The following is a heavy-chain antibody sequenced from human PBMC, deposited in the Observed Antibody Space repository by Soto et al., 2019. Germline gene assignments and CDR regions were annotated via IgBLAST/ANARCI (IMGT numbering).Heavy chain of an antibody. CDR1: GXXXXXXX. CDR3: AKDRAWQSGRYYYGMDV. Sequence: QVQLVESGGGDVQPGXSXXXXCXXXGXXXXXXXXXXXXQVPGKGLEWVAAISYDGSSQHFADSVKGRFTISRDNSGNTLYLHMNSQTNEDTALYYCAKDRAWQSGRYYYGMDVWGQGTTVTVSS. D-gene: IGHD3-10*01. V-gene: IGHV3-30*18. CDR2: ISYDGSSQ. J-gene: IGHJ6*02.